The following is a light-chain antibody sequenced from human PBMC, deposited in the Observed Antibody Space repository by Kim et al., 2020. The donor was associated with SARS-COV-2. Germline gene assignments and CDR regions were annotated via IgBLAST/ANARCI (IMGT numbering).Light chain of an antibody. CDR2: KAS. CDR1: QSISSW. V-gene: IGKV1-5*03. CDR3: QQSGT. J-gene: IGKJ4*01. Sequence: STLSASVGDRVTSTCRASQSISSWLAWYQQKPGKAPKLLIYKASSLESGVPSRFSGSGSGTEFTLTISSLQPDDFATYYCQQSGTFGGGTKVDIK.